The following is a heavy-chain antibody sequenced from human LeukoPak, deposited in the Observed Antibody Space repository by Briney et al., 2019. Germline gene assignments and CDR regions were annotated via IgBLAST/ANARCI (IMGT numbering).Heavy chain of an antibody. V-gene: IGHV3-23*01. J-gene: IGHJ3*02. Sequence: GGSLRLSCAASGFTFSNYAMTWVRQVPGKGLEWVSGISGSGAYIYYADSVKGRFTIYRDSSKNTLYLQMNSLRAEDTAVYYCAKDTSHYYGPETAFDIWGQGTTVTVSS. CDR3: AKDTSHYYGPETAFDI. D-gene: IGHD3-10*01. CDR1: GFTFSNYA. CDR2: ISGSGAYI.